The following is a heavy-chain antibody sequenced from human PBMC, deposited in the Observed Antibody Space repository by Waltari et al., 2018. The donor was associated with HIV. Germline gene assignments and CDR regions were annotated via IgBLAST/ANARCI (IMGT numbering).Heavy chain of an antibody. CDR3: ARDPRGPRRWFDP. CDR1: GGSISSSSYY. D-gene: IGHD5-12*01. CDR2: IYYSGST. Sequence: QLQLQESGPGLVKPSETLSLTCTVPGGSISSSSYYWGWIRQPPGKGLEWIGSIYYSGSTYYNPSLKSRVTISVDTSKNQFSLKLSSVTAADTAVYYCARDPRGPRRWFDPWGQGTLVTVSS. J-gene: IGHJ5*02. V-gene: IGHV4-39*07.